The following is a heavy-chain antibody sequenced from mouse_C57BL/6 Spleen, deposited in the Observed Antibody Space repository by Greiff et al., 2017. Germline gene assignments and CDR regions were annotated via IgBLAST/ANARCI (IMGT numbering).Heavy chain of an antibody. CDR2: IYPGGGYT. J-gene: IGHJ4*01. D-gene: IGHD4-1*01. CDR1: GYTFTNYW. CDR3: ASNWAYAMDY. Sequence: QVQLQQSGAELVRPGTSVKMSCKASGYTFTNYWIGWAKQRPGHGLEWIGDIYPGGGYTNYNEKFKGKATLTADKSSSTAYMQFSSLTSEDSAIYYCASNWAYAMDYWGQGTSVTVSS. V-gene: IGHV1-63*01.